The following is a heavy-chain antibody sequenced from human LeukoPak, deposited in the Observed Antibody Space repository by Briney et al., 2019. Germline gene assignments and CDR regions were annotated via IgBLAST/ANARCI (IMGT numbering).Heavy chain of an antibody. CDR3: ARARYTSSWYAQGILYYYYYGLDV. CDR1: GYTFTTYA. D-gene: IGHD6-13*01. J-gene: IGHJ6*02. CDR2: ISAYSGNT. Sequence: ASVKVSCTASGYTFTTYALSWVRQAPGQGLEWMGWISAYSGNTNYAQKVQGRVTMTTDTPTSTAYMELRSLRSDDTAVYYCARARYTSSWYAQGILYYYYYGLDVWGQGTTVTVSS. V-gene: IGHV1-18*01.